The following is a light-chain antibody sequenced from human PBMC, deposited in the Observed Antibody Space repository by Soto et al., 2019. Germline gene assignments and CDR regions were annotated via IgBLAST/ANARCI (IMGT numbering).Light chain of an antibody. Sequence: IQMTQSPSSLSASVGDRVAITCRASQGINTYLNWYRQRPGKAPELLIYSTSILHSGVPSRFSGTGSGTDFTLTISSLQPEDFATYFCQQSYISPRTFGPGTKVDIK. V-gene: IGKV1-39*01. CDR3: QQSYISPRT. CDR1: QGINTY. CDR2: STS. J-gene: IGKJ3*01.